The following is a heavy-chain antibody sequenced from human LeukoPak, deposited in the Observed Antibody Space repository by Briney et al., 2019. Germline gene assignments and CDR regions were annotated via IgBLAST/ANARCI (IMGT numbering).Heavy chain of an antibody. CDR1: GFMFSNYL. D-gene: IGHD2-21*02. V-gene: IGHV3-7*01. CDR3: AREGDTYYYVAY. Sequence: GGSLRLSCAGSGFMFSNYLMTWVRQAPGKGLEWVANIKQDGSEKYYVDSVKGRFTISRDNAKNSLYLQMNSLRAEDTAVYYCAREGDTYYYVAYWGQGTLVTVSS. J-gene: IGHJ4*02. CDR2: IKQDGSEK.